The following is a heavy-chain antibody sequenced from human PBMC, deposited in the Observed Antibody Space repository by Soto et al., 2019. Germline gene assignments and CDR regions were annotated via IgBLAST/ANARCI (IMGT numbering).Heavy chain of an antibody. Sequence: SETLSLTCAVYGVSFSGYYWSLIRPPPGKGLEWIGEINHSGSTNYNPSLKSRVTISVDTSKNQFSLKLSSVTAADTAVYYCARVRGVAAAGTSKEGWFDPWGQGTLVTVSS. CDR1: GVSFSGYY. D-gene: IGHD6-13*01. V-gene: IGHV4-34*01. J-gene: IGHJ5*02. CDR3: ARVRGVAAAGTSKEGWFDP. CDR2: INHSGST.